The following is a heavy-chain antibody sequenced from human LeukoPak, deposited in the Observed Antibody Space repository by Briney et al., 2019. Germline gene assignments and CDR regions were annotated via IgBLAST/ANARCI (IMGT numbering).Heavy chain of an antibody. V-gene: IGHV1-58*01. D-gene: IGHD3-3*01. CDR1: GFTFTSSA. CDR3: AASPGNYDFDP. Sequence: SVNVSCKASGFTFTSSAVQWVRQARGQRLEWIGWIVVGSGNTNYAQKFQERVTITRDMSTSTAYMELSSLRSEDTAVYYCAASPGNYDFDPWGQGTLVTVSS. J-gene: IGHJ5*02. CDR2: IVVGSGNT.